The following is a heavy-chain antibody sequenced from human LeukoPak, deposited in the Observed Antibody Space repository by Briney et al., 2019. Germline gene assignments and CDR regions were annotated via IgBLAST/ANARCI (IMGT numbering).Heavy chain of an antibody. CDR3: ARQRGIIGTTDWFDP. Sequence: PSETLSLTCSVSDGSISTYYWAWIRQPPGKGLEWIGYVCYSGSTKYNPSLESRVTISIDTSKGQFSLNLSSVTAADTAVYYCARQRGIIGTTDWFDPWGQGTLVTVSS. CDR1: DGSISTYY. CDR2: VCYSGST. V-gene: IGHV4-59*08. J-gene: IGHJ5*02. D-gene: IGHD1-7*01.